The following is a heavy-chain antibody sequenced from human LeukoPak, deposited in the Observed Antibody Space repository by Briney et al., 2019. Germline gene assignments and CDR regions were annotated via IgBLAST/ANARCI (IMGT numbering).Heavy chain of an antibody. J-gene: IGHJ6*02. D-gene: IGHD2-15*01. Sequence: SVKVSCKASGGPFNSYAINWVRQAPGQGLEWMGRIIVILGKVNYAQKFQGRLTITADKSTRTAYMDLNNLASEDTAVYFCARYIHPQGLIGYAMDVWGQGTTVIVSS. CDR3: ARYIHPQGLIGYAMDV. V-gene: IGHV1-69*04. CDR1: GGPFNSYA. CDR2: IIVILGKV.